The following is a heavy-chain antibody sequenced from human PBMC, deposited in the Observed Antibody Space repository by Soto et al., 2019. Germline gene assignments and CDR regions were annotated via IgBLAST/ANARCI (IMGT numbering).Heavy chain of an antibody. CDR2: ISSTSSFI. D-gene: IGHD3-16*02. CDR3: ARERGSSGLDV. J-gene: IGHJ6*02. CDR1: GFTFSHYS. Sequence: VRLVESGGGLVKPGESLRLSCAASGFTFSHYSMNWVRQAPGKGLEWVSSISSTSSFIYNADSVRGRFTTSRDNAKDSLFLQMNRLRGDDTGVYYCARERGSSGLDVWGQGATVIVSS. V-gene: IGHV3-21*01.